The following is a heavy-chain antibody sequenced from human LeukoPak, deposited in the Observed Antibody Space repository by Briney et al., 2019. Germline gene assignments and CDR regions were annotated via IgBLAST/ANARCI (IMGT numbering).Heavy chain of an antibody. Sequence: SVTVSCTASGGTFSSYAISWVRQAPGQGLEWMGGIIPIFGTANYAQKFQGRVTITADESTSTAYMELSSLRSEDTAVYYCARERASLAYCGGDCFWYGAPTRPNWFDPWGQGTLVTVSS. CDR2: IIPIFGTA. CDR3: ARERASLAYCGGDCFWYGAPTRPNWFDP. V-gene: IGHV1-69*13. J-gene: IGHJ5*02. D-gene: IGHD2-21*02. CDR1: GGTFSSYA.